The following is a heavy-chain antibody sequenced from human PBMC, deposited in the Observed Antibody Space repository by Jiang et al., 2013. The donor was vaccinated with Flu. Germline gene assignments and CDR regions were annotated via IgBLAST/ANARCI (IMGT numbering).Heavy chain of an antibody. V-gene: IGHV4-34*01. CDR1: GGSFSGYY. J-gene: IGHJ5*02. CDR3: ARALGLPRMVRKAGVWFDP. D-gene: IGHD3-10*01. Sequence: GLLKPSETLSLTCAVYGGSFSGYYWSWIRQPPGKGLEWIGEINHSGSTNYNPSLKSRVTISVDTSKNQFSLKLSSVTAADTAVYYCARALGLPRMVRKAGVWFDPWGQGTLVTVSS. CDR2: INHSGST.